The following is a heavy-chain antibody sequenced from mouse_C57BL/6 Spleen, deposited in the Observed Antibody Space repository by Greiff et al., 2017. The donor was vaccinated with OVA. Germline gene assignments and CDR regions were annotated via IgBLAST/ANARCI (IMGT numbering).Heavy chain of an antibody. J-gene: IGHJ3*01. D-gene: IGHD1-1*01. Sequence: EVKLMESGGGLVQPKGSLKLSCAASGFSFNTYAMNWVRQAPGKGLEWVARIRSKSNNYATYYADSVKDRFTISRDDSESMLYLQMNSLKTEDTAMYYCVREGHCYGSSFRFAYWGQGTLVTVSA. V-gene: IGHV10-1*01. CDR2: IRSKSNNYAT. CDR3: VREGHCYGSSFRFAY. CDR1: GFSFNTYA.